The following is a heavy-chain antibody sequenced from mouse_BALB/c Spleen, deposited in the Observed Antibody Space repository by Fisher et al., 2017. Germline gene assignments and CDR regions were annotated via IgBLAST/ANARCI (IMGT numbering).Heavy chain of an antibody. CDR3: ATTVVAPYAMDY. J-gene: IGHJ4*01. D-gene: IGHD1-1*01. Sequence: KFKGKATLTVDKSSSTAFMHLNSLTSEDSAVYYCATTVVAPYAMDYWGQGTSVTVSS. V-gene: IGHV1S135*01.